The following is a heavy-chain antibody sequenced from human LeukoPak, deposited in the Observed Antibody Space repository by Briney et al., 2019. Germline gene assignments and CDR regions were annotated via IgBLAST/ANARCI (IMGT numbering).Heavy chain of an antibody. D-gene: IGHD3-9*01. CDR2: IYYSGNT. J-gene: IGHJ4*02. Sequence: SETLSLTCAVSGGSISSYYWSWIRQPPGKGLEWIGYIYYSGNTNYNPSLKSRVTISVDTSKNQFSLKMSSVTAADTAVYYCARRYYDISTGYEGHFDYWGQGTLVTVSS. V-gene: IGHV4-59*08. CDR1: GGSISSYY. CDR3: ARRYYDISTGYEGHFDY.